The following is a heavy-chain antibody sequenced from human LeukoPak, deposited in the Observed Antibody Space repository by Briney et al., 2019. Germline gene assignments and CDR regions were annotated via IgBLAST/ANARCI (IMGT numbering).Heavy chain of an antibody. J-gene: IGHJ4*02. CDR3: GRLPSYYASSLYPDY. CDR1: GFTFSDYY. V-gene: IGHV3-11*01. CDR2: ISSGGSTI. Sequence: GGSLRLSCAASGFTFSDYYMGWIRQAPGKGLEWVSYISSGGSTIYYADSVKGRFTISRDNAKTSLYLQINSLRAEDTAVYYCGRLPSYYASSLYPDYWGQGTLVTVSS. D-gene: IGHD3-22*01.